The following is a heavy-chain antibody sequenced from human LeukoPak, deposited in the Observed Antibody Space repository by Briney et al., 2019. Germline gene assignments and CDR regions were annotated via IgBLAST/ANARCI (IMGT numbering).Heavy chain of an antibody. CDR1: GFTFSSYA. CDR3: AKRGYYYDSSGPNDGAFDI. CDR2: ISASGGST. V-gene: IGHV3-23*01. Sequence: QAGGSLRLSCAASGFTFSSYAMSWVRQAPGKGLEWVSAISASGGSTYYADSVKGRFTISRDNSKNTLYLQMNSLRAEDTAVYYGAKRGYYYDSSGPNDGAFDIWGQGKMVTV. J-gene: IGHJ3*02. D-gene: IGHD3-22*01.